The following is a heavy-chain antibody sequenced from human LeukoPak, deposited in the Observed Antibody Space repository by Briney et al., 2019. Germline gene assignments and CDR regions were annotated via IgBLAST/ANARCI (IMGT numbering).Heavy chain of an antibody. J-gene: IGHJ4*02. CDR3: ATDVPGDYVGAFEY. D-gene: IGHD4-17*01. Sequence: SVKVSCKASGGTLNSYTLTWVRQAPGQGLEWMGGIMPIFGTTNYAQKFQGRVTVIADKSTSTAYMELSSLRSEDTAMYYCATDVPGDYVGAFEYWGQGTLVTVSS. V-gene: IGHV1-69*06. CDR2: IMPIFGTT. CDR1: GGTLNSYT.